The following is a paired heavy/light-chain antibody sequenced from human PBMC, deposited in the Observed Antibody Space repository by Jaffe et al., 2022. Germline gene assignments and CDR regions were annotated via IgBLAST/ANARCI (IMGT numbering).Heavy chain of an antibody. CDR2: INPNSGGT. CDR3: ASRTEVRGVIIMPVDYFDY. CDR1: GYTFTGYY. Sequence: QVQLVQSGAEVKKPGASVKVSCKASGYTFTGYYMHWVRQAPGQGLEWMGWINPNSGGTNYAQKFQGRVTMTRDTSISTAYMELSRLRSDDTAVYYCASRTEVRGVIIMPVDYFDYWGQGTLVTVSS. V-gene: IGHV1-2*02. D-gene: IGHD3-10*01. J-gene: IGHJ4*02.
Light chain of an antibody. Sequence: SYELTQPPSVSVSPGQTARITCSGDALPKQYAYWYQQKPGQAPVLVIYKDSERPSGIPERFSGSSSGTTVTLTISGVQAEDEADYYCQSADSSGTFYVFGTGTKVTVL. CDR2: KDS. CDR3: QSADSSGTFYV. V-gene: IGLV3-25*03. J-gene: IGLJ1*01. CDR1: ALPKQY.